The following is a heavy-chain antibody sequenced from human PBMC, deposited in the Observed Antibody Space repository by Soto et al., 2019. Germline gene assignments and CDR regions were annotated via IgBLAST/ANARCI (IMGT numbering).Heavy chain of an antibody. CDR1: GESVSSGYYY. D-gene: IGHD2-15*01. Sequence: QVQLQESGPGLVKPSETLSLTCSVSGESVSSGYYYWTWIRQPPGKGLEWIGSIVSSGRTNYNPSLQSRISMSVDTSKNHFSLRLTSVGAADTAIYFCARVVRCTRSGCYYLAMDVWGQGTTVTVFS. CDR2: IVSSGRT. V-gene: IGHV4-61*01. J-gene: IGHJ6*02. CDR3: ARVVRCTRSGCYYLAMDV.